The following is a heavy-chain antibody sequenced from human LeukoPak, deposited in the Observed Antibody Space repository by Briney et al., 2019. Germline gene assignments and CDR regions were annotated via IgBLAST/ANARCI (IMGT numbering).Heavy chain of an antibody. CDR1: GGSMNSRNYY. Sequence: SETLSLTCSVSGGSMNSRNYYWGWVPQPPGEGLECIGIIYYGGTSYYSPSLRSQVTISADTSKNRFSLNLSSVTAADTAVYYCARHYGPWGQGTLVAVSS. CDR3: ARHYGP. V-gene: IGHV4-39*01. J-gene: IGHJ5*02. D-gene: IGHD4-17*01. CDR2: IYYGGTS.